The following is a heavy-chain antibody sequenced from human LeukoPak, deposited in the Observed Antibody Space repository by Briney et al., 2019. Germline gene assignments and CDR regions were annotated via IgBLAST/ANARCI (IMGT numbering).Heavy chain of an antibody. Sequence: GGSLRLSCAASGFTFSSYAMSWVRQAPGKGLEWVSAISGSGGSTYYADSVKGRFTISRDNSKNTLYLQMNSLRAEDTAVYYCAKASDSSGYYYADFDYWGQGTLVTVPS. CDR1: GFTFSSYA. CDR3: AKASDSSGYYYADFDY. J-gene: IGHJ4*02. CDR2: ISGSGGST. D-gene: IGHD3-22*01. V-gene: IGHV3-23*01.